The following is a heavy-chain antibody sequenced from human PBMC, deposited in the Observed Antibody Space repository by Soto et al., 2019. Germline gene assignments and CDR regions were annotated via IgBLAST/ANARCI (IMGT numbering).Heavy chain of an antibody. CDR3: ARDLLRNWFDP. V-gene: IGHV4-59*01. CDR1: GGSISSYY. CDR2: IYYSGST. J-gene: IGHJ5*02. Sequence: SETLSLTCTVSGGSISSYYWSWIRQPPGKGLEWIGYIYYSGSTNYNPSLKSRVTISVDTSKNQFSLKLSSVTAADTAVYYCARDLLRNWFDPWGQGTLVTVSS.